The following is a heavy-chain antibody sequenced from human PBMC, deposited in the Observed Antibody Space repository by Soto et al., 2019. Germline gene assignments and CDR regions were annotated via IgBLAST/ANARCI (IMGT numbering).Heavy chain of an antibody. V-gene: IGHV3-33*01. CDR1: EFTFSRHG. CDR3: ARERAFGDNKHNYMDV. J-gene: IGHJ6*03. D-gene: IGHD3-10*01. Sequence: PGGSLRLSCAASEFTFSRHGMNWVRQAPGKGLQWVGVIWSDGSNEVYADSVKGRFIISTDNCNNTMYLQMNSLKAEDTAVYYCARERAFGDNKHNYMDVWGTGITVTVSS. CDR2: IWSDGSNE.